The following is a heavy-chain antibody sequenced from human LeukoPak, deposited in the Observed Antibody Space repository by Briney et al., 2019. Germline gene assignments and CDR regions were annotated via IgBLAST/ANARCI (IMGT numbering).Heavy chain of an antibody. CDR2: INHSGST. CDR1: GGSFSGYY. CDR3: ARLVRLRFLGWLSDAKYNFDY. D-gene: IGHD3-3*01. J-gene: IGHJ4*02. Sequence: PSETLSLTCAVYGGSFSGYYWSWIRQPPGKGLEWIGEINHSGSTNYNPSLKSRVTISVDTSKNQFSLKLSSVTAADTAVYYCARLVRLRFLGWLSDAKYNFDYWGRGTLVPFSS. V-gene: IGHV4-34*01.